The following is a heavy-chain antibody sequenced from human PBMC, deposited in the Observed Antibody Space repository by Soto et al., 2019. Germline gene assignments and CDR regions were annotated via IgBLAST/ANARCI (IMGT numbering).Heavy chain of an antibody. D-gene: IGHD4-17*01. CDR2: IYWNDDK. V-gene: IGHV2-5*01. J-gene: IGHJ5*02. CDR3: AHRRFIRPFDP. CDR1: GFSLSTSGVG. Sequence: QITLKESGPTLVKPTQTLTLTCTFSGFSLSTSGVGVGWIRQPPGKALEWLALIYWNDDKRYSPSLKSRLTITKDTSNTQVVITMTNMDPVDTATYFCAHRRFIRPFDPWGQGTLVTVSS.